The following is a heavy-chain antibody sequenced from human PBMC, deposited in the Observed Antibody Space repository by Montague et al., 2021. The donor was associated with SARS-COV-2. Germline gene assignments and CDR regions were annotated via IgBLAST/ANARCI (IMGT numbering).Heavy chain of an antibody. J-gene: IGHJ6*03. D-gene: IGHD3-10*01. V-gene: IGHV4-34*01. CDR1: GTSFSGYY. CDR2: INHGGST. CDR3: ARLRDGVVPSPILGVGPYYSYYYMDV. Sequence: ETLSLTCAVHGTSFSGYYWNWIRQPPGKGLEWIGEINHGGSTKYSPSLKSRLTISADASKNQFSLKLTSVAAADTAVYYCARLRDGVVPSPILGVGPYYSYYYMDVWGRGTTVTVSS.